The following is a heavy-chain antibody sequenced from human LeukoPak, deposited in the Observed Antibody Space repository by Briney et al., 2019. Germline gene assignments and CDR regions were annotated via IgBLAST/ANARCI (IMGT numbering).Heavy chain of an antibody. V-gene: IGHV3-30*02. CDR2: LRYDASSK. Sequence: GGSLRLSCAASGFPFSNSGMHWVRQTPGKGLEWVAFLRYDASSKFYTDSVKGRFTISRDNSKNTLYLQMNSLRAEDTAVYYCARVSRGPHPYYYDSSGYMDYWGQGTLVTVSS. J-gene: IGHJ4*02. CDR1: GFPFSNSG. CDR3: ARVSRGPHPYYYDSSGYMDY. D-gene: IGHD3-22*01.